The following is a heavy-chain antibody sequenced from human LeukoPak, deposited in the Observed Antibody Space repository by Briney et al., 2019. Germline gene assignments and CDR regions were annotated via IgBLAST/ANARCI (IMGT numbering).Heavy chain of an antibody. CDR2: ISFSGDYI. D-gene: IGHD5-18*01. CDR1: GFTFSTHS. J-gene: IGHJ4*02. Sequence: GGSLRLSCAASGFTFSTHSMNWVRQAPGRGLEWVSSISFSGDYIYYADSLKGRITISRDNAKNSLYLQMNSLRAEDSAVYYCARRASTERGHSYGLDYWGQGTLVTVSS. V-gene: IGHV3-21*01. CDR3: ARRASTERGHSYGLDY.